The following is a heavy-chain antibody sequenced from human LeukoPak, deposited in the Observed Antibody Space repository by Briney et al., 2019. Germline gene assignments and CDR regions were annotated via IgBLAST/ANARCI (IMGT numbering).Heavy chain of an antibody. D-gene: IGHD6-19*01. CDR3: AKSSSSGWPIDY. J-gene: IGHJ4*02. Sequence: PGGSLRLSCAASGFTFSSYSMHWVRQAPGKGLEYVSAISSNGDSTYYANSVKGRFTISRDNSKNTLYLQMNSLRAEDTAVYYCAKSSSSGWPIDYWGQGTLVTVSS. V-gene: IGHV3-64*01. CDR2: ISSNGDST. CDR1: GFTFSSYS.